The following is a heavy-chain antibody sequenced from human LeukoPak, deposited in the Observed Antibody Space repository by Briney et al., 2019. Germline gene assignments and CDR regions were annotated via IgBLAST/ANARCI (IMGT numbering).Heavy chain of an antibody. V-gene: IGHV3-23*01. CDR3: AKDDYDFWSGYDY. CDR1: GFTSSSYA. Sequence: PGGSLRLSCAASGFTSSSYAMSWVRQAPGKGLVWVSAISGSGGSTYYADSVKGRFTISRDNSKNTLYLQMNSLRAEDTAVYYCAKDDYDFWSGYDYWGQGTLVTVSS. CDR2: ISGSGGST. J-gene: IGHJ4*02. D-gene: IGHD3-3*01.